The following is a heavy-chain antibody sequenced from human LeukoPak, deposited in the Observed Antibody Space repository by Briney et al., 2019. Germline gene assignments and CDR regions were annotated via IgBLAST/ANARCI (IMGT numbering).Heavy chain of an antibody. Sequence: ASVKVSCKASGYTFTGYYMHWVRQAPGQGLEWMGWINPNSGGTNYAQKFQGWVTMTRDTSISTAYMELSRLRSDDTAVYYCARGGQYDILAFYYYYGMDVWGQGTTVTVSS. CDR2: INPNSGGT. V-gene: IGHV1-2*04. CDR1: GYTFTGYY. CDR3: ARGGQYDILAFYYYYGMDV. J-gene: IGHJ6*02. D-gene: IGHD3-9*01.